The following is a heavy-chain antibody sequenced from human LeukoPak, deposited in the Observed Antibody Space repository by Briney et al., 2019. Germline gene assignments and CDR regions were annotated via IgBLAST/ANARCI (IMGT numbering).Heavy chain of an antibody. Sequence: GASVKVSCKASRYTFTGYYMHWVRQAPGQGIERMGWINPNSGGTNYAQKFQGRVTMTRDTPISTAYMELSRLRSDDTAVYYCARDPGVSVAAYYFDYWGQGTLVTVSS. CDR3: ARDPGVSVAAYYFDY. CDR1: RYTFTGYY. CDR2: INPNSGGT. V-gene: IGHV1-2*02. J-gene: IGHJ4*02. D-gene: IGHD6-19*01.